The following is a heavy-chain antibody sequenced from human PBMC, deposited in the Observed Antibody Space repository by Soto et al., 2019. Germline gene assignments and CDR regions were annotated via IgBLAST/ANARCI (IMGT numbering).Heavy chain of an antibody. Sequence: LGESLKISCKGSGYPFTTNWIAWVRQMPGKGLERVGIIYPSDSDTTYSPSFRGQVTISVDKSTSTAYLQWSSLKASDTAIYYCARGSGYHNYWGQGTLVTVS. CDR2: IYPSDSDT. CDR1: GYPFTTNW. J-gene: IGHJ4*02. V-gene: IGHV5-51*01. D-gene: IGHD5-12*01. CDR3: ARGSGYHNY.